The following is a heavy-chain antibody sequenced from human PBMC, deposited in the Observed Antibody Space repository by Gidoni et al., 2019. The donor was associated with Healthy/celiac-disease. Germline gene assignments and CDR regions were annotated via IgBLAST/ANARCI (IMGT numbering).Heavy chain of an antibody. CDR3: ARGRRMLVRGVIFDY. J-gene: IGHJ4*02. D-gene: IGHD3-10*01. CDR2: INHSGST. V-gene: IGHV4-34*01. Sequence: QVQLQQWGAGLLKPSETLSLTCAVYGGSFSGYYWSWIRQPPGKGLEWIGEINHSGSTNYNPSLKRRVTISVDTSKNQFSLKLSSVTAADTAVYYCARGRRMLVRGVIFDYWGQGTLVTVSS. CDR1: GGSFSGYY.